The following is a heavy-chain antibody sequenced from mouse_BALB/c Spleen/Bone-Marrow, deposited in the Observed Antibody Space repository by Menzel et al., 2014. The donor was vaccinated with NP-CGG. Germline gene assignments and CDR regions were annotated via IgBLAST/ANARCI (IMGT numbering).Heavy chain of an antibody. CDR3: ASYYYGSSSFAY. D-gene: IGHD1-1*01. V-gene: IGHV14-3*02. J-gene: IGHJ3*01. Sequence: EVQLQQSGAELVKPGASVKLSCTASGFNIKDTYMHWVKQRPEQGLEWIGRIDPANGNTKYDPKFQGKATITADTSSNTAYLQLSSLTSEDTAVYYCASYYYGSSSFAYWGHGTLVTVSP. CDR1: GFNIKDTY. CDR2: IDPANGNT.